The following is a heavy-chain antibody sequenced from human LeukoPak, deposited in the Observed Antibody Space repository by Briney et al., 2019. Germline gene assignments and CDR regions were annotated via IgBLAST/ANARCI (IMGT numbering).Heavy chain of an antibody. CDR2: FDPEDGQT. J-gene: IGHJ4*02. V-gene: IGHV1-24*01. CDR1: GYTVTELS. CDR3: ARTRSSSSSWYGQFDY. D-gene: IGHD6-13*01. Sequence: GASVKVSCKVSGYTVTELSIHWVRQAPGKGLDWMGSFDPEDGQTFYAQKFQGRVTMTRNTSISTAYMELSSLRSEDTAVYYCARTRSSSSSWYGQFDYWGQGTLVTVSS.